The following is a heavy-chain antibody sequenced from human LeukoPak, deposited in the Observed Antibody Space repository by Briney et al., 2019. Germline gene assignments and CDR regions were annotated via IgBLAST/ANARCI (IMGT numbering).Heavy chain of an antibody. CDR1: GGSISSSSYY. Sequence: KPSETLPLTCTVSGGSISSSSYYWGWIRQPPGKGLEWIGSIYYSGSTYYNPSLKSRVTISVDTSRNQFSLELSSVTAADTAVYYCARRRGYCSSTSCSYYFDYWGQGTLVTVSS. J-gene: IGHJ4*02. CDR2: IYYSGST. D-gene: IGHD2-2*01. CDR3: ARRRGYCSSTSCSYYFDY. V-gene: IGHV4-39*01.